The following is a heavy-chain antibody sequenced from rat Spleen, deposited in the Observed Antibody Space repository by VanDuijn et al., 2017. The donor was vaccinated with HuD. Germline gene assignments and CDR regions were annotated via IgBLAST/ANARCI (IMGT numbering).Heavy chain of an antibody. Sequence: EVQLVESDGGLVQPGKSLKLSCAASGFTFSDYYMAWVRQTPTKGLEWIASISTGGGNTYFRDSVKGRFTISRDNAKSTLYLQMDSLRSEDTATYYGARQRYNSGWFAYWGQGTLVTVSS. CDR3: ARQRYNSGWFAY. CDR2: ISTGGGNT. V-gene: IGHV5-25*01. D-gene: IGHD1-5*01. J-gene: IGHJ3*01. CDR1: GFTFSDYY.